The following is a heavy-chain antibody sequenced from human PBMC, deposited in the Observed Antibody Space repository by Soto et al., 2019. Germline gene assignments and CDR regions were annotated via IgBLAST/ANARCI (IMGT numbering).Heavy chain of an antibody. D-gene: IGHD5-12*01. CDR1: GYSFTSYW. V-gene: IGHV5-51*01. Sequence: GESLKISCKGSGYSFTSYWIGWVRQMPGKGLEWMGIIYPGDSDTRYSPSFQGQVTISADKSISTAYLQWSSLKASDTAMYYCARQARLRGVYYYYYMDVWGKGTTVTVSS. CDR3: ARQARLRGVYYYYYMDV. CDR2: IYPGDSDT. J-gene: IGHJ6*03.